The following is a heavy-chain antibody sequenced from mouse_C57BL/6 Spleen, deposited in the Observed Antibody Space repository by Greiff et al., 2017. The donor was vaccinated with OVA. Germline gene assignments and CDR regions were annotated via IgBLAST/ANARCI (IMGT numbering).Heavy chain of an antibody. CDR1: GYTFTSYW. D-gene: IGHD1-1*01. CDR3: ARTTVVAYYYAMDY. V-gene: IGHV1-50*01. Sequence: QVQLQQPGAELVKPGASVKLSCKASGYTFTSYWMQWVKQRPGQGLEWIGEIDPSDSYTNYNQKFKGKATLTVDTSSSTAYMQLSSLTSEDSAVYYCARTTVVAYYYAMDYWGQGTSVTVSS. J-gene: IGHJ4*01. CDR2: IDPSDSYT.